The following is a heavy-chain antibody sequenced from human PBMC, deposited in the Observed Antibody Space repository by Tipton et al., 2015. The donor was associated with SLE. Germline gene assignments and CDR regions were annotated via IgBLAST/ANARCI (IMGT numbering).Heavy chain of an antibody. J-gene: IGHJ3*01. Sequence: LRLSCTVSAGSISGGNYYWSWIRQSAGKGLEWIGQIYTSGTTSYNPSLKSRVTISLDKSKNQFSLKLTSVTAADTAVYYCAANWNWGQGTMVTVSS. CDR1: AGSISGGNYY. CDR2: IYTSGTT. D-gene: IGHD1-1*01. CDR3: AANWN. V-gene: IGHV4-61*09.